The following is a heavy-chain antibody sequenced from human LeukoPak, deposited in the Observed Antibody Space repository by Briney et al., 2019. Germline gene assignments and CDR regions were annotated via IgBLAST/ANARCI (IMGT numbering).Heavy chain of an antibody. CDR2: IYYSGST. D-gene: IGHD3-10*01. J-gene: IGHJ4*02. Sequence: TSETPSLTCTVSGGSISSYYWSWIRQPPGKGLEWIGYIYYSGSTNYNPSLKSRVTISVDTSKNQFSLKLSSVTAADTTVYYCARQRSLVRGYFDYWGQGTLVTVSS. V-gene: IGHV4-59*08. CDR3: ARQRSLVRGYFDY. CDR1: GGSISSYY.